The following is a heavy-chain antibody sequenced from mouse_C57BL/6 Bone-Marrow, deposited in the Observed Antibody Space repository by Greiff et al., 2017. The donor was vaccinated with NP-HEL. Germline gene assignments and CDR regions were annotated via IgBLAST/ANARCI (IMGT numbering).Heavy chain of an antibody. CDR1: GFTFSDYY. V-gene: IGHV5-16*01. CDR3: ARDDSSGYYAMDY. J-gene: IGHJ4*01. Sequence: EVQVVESEGGLVQPGSSMKLSCTASGFTFSDYYMAWVRQVPEKGLEWVANINYDGSSTYYLDSLKSRFIISRDNAKNILYLQMSSLKSEDTATYYCARDDSSGYYAMDYWGQGTSVTVSS. CDR2: INYDGSST. D-gene: IGHD3-2*02.